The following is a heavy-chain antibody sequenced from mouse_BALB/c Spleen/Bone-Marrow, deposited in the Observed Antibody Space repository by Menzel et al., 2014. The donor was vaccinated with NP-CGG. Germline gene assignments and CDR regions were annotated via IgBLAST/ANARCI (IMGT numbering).Heavy chain of an antibody. Sequence: VQLQQSGAELVRPGVSVKISCKGSGYTFTDYAMHWVKQSHAKSLEWIGLISNYYGDASYNQKFKGKATMTVDKTSSPAYMELARLESEDSAIYYCAKSGKVRNAMDYWGQGTSVTVS. CDR2: ISNYYGDA. J-gene: IGHJ4*01. CDR1: GYTFTDYA. CDR3: AKSGKVRNAMDY. V-gene: IGHV1S137*01. D-gene: IGHD2-14*01.